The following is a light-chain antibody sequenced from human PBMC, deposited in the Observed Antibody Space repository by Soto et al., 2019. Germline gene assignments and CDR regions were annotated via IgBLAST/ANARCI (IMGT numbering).Light chain of an antibody. CDR1: QSVSSSY. V-gene: IGKV3D-20*02. CDR3: QQRSNWPIT. Sequence: LTQSPGTVSLTPGEGATLSCRASQSVSSSYLAWYQQKPGQAPRLLIYDVSTRATGIPARFSGSGSRTDFILTISSLEPEDFAVYYCQQRSNWPITFGQGTRLEI. J-gene: IGKJ5*01. CDR2: DVS.